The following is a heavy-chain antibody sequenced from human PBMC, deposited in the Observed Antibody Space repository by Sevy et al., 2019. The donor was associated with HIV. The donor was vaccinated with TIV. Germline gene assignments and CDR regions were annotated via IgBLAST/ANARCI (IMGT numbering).Heavy chain of an antibody. V-gene: IGHV4-39*01. J-gene: IGHJ4*02. CDR2: IYYSGST. D-gene: IGHD3-10*01. CDR3: ARHSASMVRGNPKQQLDLVPFDY. CDR1: GGSISSSSYY. Sequence: QSQTLSLTCTVSGGSISSSSYYWGWIRQPPGKGLEWIGSIYYSGSTYYNPSLKSRVTISVDTSKNQFSLKLSSVTAADTAVYYCARHSASMVRGNPKQQLDLVPFDYWGQGTLVTVSS.